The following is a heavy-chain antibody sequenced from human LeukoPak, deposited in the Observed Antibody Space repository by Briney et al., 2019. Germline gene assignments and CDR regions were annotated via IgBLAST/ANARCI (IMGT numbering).Heavy chain of an antibody. CDR2: ISWNSGSI. D-gene: IGHD3-10*01. CDR1: GFTFDDYA. J-gene: IGHJ4*02. CDR3: ARVKYYGSGSYYGY. Sequence: GRSLRLSCAASGFTFDDYAMHWVRQAPGKGLEWVSGISWNSGSIGYADSVKGRFTISRDNAKNSLYLQMNSLRSEDTAVYYCARVKYYGSGSYYGYWGQGTLVTVSS. V-gene: IGHV3-9*01.